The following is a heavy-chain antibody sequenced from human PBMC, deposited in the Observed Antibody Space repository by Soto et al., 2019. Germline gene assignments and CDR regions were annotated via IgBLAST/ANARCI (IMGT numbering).Heavy chain of an antibody. D-gene: IGHD3-9*01. CDR3: ARDISTLLNALGYYGMDV. CDR1: GFTFSNYA. J-gene: IGHJ6*02. Sequence: QVQLVESGGGVVQPGRSLRLSFVTSGFTFSNYAIHWFRQAPGKGLGGGPVISFDGSNNYYADSVKGRFTISRDNSKNTLDLQMNSLRGEDTAVYYCARDISTLLNALGYYGMDVWGRGTTVTVSS. CDR2: ISFDGSNN. V-gene: IGHV3-30-3*01.